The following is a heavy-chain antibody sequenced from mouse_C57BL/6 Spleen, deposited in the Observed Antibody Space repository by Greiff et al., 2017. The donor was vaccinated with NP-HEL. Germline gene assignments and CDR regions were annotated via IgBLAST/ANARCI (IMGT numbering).Heavy chain of an antibody. CDR3: ARNYGSSYAWFAY. CDR2: ISSGSSTI. D-gene: IGHD1-1*01. Sequence: EVQLVESGGGLVKPGGSLNLSCAASGFTFSDYGMHWVRQAPEKGLEWVAYISSGSSTIYYADTVKGRFTISRDNAKNTLFLQMTSLRSEDTAMYYWARNYGSSYAWFAYWGQGTLVTVSA. J-gene: IGHJ3*01. CDR1: GFTFSDYG. V-gene: IGHV5-17*01.